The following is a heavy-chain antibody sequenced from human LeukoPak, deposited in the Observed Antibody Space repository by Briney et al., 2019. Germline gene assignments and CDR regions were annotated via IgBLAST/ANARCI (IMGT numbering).Heavy chain of an antibody. CDR1: GLGFTGYY. D-gene: IGHD3-16*01. Sequence: GASVKVSCKASGLGFTGYYMHWVRQAPGQGLEWMGRINPNSGGTNYAQKFQGRVTMTRDTSISTAYMELSRLRSDDTAVYYCARDFLGAHAFDIWGQGTMVTVSS. CDR3: ARDFLGAHAFDI. V-gene: IGHV1-2*06. CDR2: INPNSGGT. J-gene: IGHJ3*02.